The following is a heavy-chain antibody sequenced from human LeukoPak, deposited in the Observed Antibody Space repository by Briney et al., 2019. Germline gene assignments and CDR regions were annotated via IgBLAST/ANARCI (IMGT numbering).Heavy chain of an antibody. D-gene: IGHD3-16*02. CDR3: ARVPREIASI. CDR2: MNPASGNT. CDR1: GYTFTSYG. J-gene: IGHJ3*02. Sequence: WASVKVSCKASGYTFTSYGINWVRQATGQGLEWMGYMNPASGNTGYAQKFQGRVTMTTDTSISTAYMELSSLRSEDTAVYYCARVPREIASIWGQGTMVTVSS. V-gene: IGHV1-8*02.